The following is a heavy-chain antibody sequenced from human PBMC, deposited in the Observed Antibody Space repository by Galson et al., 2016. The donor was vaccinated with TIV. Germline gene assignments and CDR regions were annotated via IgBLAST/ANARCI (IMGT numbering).Heavy chain of an antibody. J-gene: IGHJ4*02. D-gene: IGHD1-26*01. CDR2: MHPNSGKT. V-gene: IGHV1-8*01. CDR3: ARKSSNDY. Sequence: SCKASGYNFTRYDISWVRQAPGQGLEWMGFMHPNSGKTGFPQKFQGRVTMTSHTSKSTVYMELSSLTTEDTAVYFCARKSSNDYWGQGTLVIVSS. CDR1: GYNFTRYD.